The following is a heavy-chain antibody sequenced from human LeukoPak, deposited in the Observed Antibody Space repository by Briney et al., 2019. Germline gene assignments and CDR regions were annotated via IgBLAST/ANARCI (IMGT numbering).Heavy chain of an antibody. D-gene: IGHD6-13*01. CDR3: ARRVAAALNWFDP. CDR2: IYCSGST. CDR1: GGSISSSSYY. Sequence: SETLSLTCTVSGGSISSSSYYWGWIRQPPGKGLEWIGSIYCSGSTYYNPSLKSRVTISVDTSKNQFSLKLSSVTAADTAVYYCARRVAAALNWFDPWGQGTLVTVSS. V-gene: IGHV4-39*01. J-gene: IGHJ5*02.